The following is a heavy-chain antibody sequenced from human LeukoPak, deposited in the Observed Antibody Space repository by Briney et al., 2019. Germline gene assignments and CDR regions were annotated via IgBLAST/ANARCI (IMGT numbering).Heavy chain of an antibody. J-gene: IGHJ4*02. D-gene: IGHD6-13*01. CDR3: ARGPYSSNWYVDY. Sequence: GGSLRLSCAASGFTFSSYSMNWVRQAPGKGLEWVSSISSSSSYISYADSLKGRFTISRDNAKNSLYLQMNSLRAEDTAVYYCARGPYSSNWYVDYWGQGTLVTVAS. V-gene: IGHV3-21*01. CDR2: ISSSSSYI. CDR1: GFTFSSYS.